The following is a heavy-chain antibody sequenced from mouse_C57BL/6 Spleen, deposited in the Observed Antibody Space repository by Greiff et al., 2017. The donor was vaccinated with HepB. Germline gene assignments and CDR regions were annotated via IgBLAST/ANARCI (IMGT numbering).Heavy chain of an antibody. J-gene: IGHJ3*01. CDR1: GYTFTSYW. V-gene: IGHV1-69*01. D-gene: IGHD2-4*01. Sequence: QVQLQQSGAELVMPGASVKLSCKASGYTFTSYWMHWVKQRPGQGLEWIGEIDPSVSYTNYNQKFKGKSTLTVDKSSSTAYMQLSSLTSEDSAVYYCARGYDYDYAYWGQGTLVTVSA. CDR3: ARGYDYDYAY. CDR2: IDPSVSYT.